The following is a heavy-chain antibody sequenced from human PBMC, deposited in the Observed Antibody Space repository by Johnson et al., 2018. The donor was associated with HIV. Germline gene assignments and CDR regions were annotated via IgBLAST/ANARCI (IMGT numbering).Heavy chain of an antibody. J-gene: IGHJ3*02. CDR2: IRYDGSNK. CDR3: ARVSSIAALWDAFDI. Sequence: QVQLVESGGGLVQPGGSLRLSCAASGFTFSSYGMHWVRQAPGKGLEWVAFIRYDGSNKYYADSVKGRFTISRDNSKNTLYLQMNSLRAEDTAMYYCARVSSIAALWDAFDIWGQGTMVTVSS. V-gene: IGHV3-30*02. D-gene: IGHD6-6*01. CDR1: GFTFSSYG.